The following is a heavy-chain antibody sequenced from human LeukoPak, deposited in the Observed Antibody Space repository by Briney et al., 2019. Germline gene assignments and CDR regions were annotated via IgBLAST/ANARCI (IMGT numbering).Heavy chain of an antibody. CDR2: IGTTSGAI. CDR1: GFAFNAFG. J-gene: IGHJ4*02. Sequence: GGSLRLSCAASGFAFNAFGMNWVRQGPGKGVEWVSYIGTTSGAIYYADSVKGRFTISRDSAKNSLYLQMNSLRAEDTAVYYCARFRTWGDKAFDYWGQGTLVTVSS. V-gene: IGHV3-48*01. CDR3: ARFRTWGDKAFDY. D-gene: IGHD2-21*02.